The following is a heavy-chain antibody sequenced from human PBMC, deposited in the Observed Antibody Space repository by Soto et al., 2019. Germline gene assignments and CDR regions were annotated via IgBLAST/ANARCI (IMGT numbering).Heavy chain of an antibody. CDR2: ISPHDSNT. Sequence: GESLKISCKTSGYSFTFANYWIGWVRQMPGKGLEWMGIISPHDSNTRYSPSFQGQVTISADKSLSTAYLQWNTLRASDTAMYYCARLVGRSKPLEFDYWGQGTLVTVSS. V-gene: IGHV5-51*01. CDR1: GYSFTFANYW. CDR3: ARLVGRSKPLEFDY. J-gene: IGHJ4*02. D-gene: IGHD1-26*01.